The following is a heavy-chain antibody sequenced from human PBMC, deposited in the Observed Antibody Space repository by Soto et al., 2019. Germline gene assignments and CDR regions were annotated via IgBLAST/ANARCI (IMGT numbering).Heavy chain of an antibody. Sequence: EVQLLESGGGLVQPGGSLRLSCAASGFTFSSYAMSWVRQAPGKGLEWVSAVSGRGSSTYYADSVKGRFTISRDNSKNTLYLQMNSLRAEDTAVYYCAQAPNWNDFYYFDYWGQGTLVTVSS. V-gene: IGHV3-23*01. J-gene: IGHJ4*02. D-gene: IGHD1-1*01. CDR2: VSGRGSST. CDR1: GFTFSSYA. CDR3: AQAPNWNDFYYFDY.